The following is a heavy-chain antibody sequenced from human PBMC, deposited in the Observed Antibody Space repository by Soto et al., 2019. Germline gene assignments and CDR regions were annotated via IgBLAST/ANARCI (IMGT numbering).Heavy chain of an antibody. CDR2: LYPSGGT. Sequence: SETLSLTCTVSGGSISSYYWSWIRQPAGKGLEWIGRLYPSGGTNYNPSLKSRVTISLDMSNNKFSLTLNSVTAADTAVYDCARDYRAAAGNRGHCFDYLGQRTRVTVSS. CDR3: ARDYRAAAGNRGHCFDY. V-gene: IGHV4-4*07. D-gene: IGHD6-13*01. J-gene: IGHJ4*02. CDR1: GGSISSYY.